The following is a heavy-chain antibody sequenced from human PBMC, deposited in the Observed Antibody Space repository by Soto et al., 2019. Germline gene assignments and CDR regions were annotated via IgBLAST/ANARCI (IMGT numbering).Heavy chain of an antibody. CDR2: INPSGGST. D-gene: IGHD2-2*01. CDR1: GYTFSSSY. V-gene: IGHV1-46*01. Sequence: GGPVKVSCTASGYTFSSSYMARVRKAPGQGLEWMGIINPSGGSTSYAQKFQGRVTMTRDTSTSTVYMELGSLRSEDTAVYYCARARSYAHPFDYWGQGTLVTVSS. J-gene: IGHJ4*02. CDR3: ARARSYAHPFDY.